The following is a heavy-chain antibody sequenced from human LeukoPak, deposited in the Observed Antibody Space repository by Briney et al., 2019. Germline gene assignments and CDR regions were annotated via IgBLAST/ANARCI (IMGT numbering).Heavy chain of an antibody. CDR1: GGSISSYY. J-gene: IGHJ4*02. D-gene: IGHD3-22*01. V-gene: IGHV4-39*01. CDR3: ARQSYDSSASPTFFDF. CDR2: IYYSGIT. Sequence: SETLSLTCTVSGGSISSYYWSWIRQPPGKGLEWIGTIYYSGITYYNPSLKSRVTISVDTSKNQFSLKLSSVTAADTAVYYCARQSYDSSASPTFFDFWGQGTLVTVSS.